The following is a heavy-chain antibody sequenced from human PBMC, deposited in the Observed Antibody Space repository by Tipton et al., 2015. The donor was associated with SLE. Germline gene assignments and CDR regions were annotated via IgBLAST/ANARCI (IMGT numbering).Heavy chain of an antibody. D-gene: IGHD6-19*01. J-gene: IGHJ6*02. V-gene: IGHV3-74*01. CDR2: INSDGSST. CDR1: GFTFSNYW. CDR3: AKGSGWYEDDGMDV. Sequence: GSLRLSCTASGFTFSNYWIHWVRQAPGKGLMWVSRINSDGSSTNYADSVKGRFIISRDNLKNTMNLQMNSLRAEDTAVYFCAKGSGWYEDDGMDVWGQGTTVTVSS.